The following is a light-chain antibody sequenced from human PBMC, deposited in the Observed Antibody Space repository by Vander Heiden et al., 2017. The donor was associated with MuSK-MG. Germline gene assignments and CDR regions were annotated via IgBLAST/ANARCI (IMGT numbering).Light chain of an antibody. V-gene: IGLV3-21*04. J-gene: IGLJ1*01. Sequence: SYVLTQPPSVSVAQGMTARITCGGNNIGSKSVHWYQQKPGQAPLMVLNYDNERPSGIPERYSGSSSGDTTTLIISKVEAGDEADYYCQVWDSSTEHFVFGTGTEVTVL. CDR1: NIGSKS. CDR3: QVWDSSTEHFV. CDR2: YDN.